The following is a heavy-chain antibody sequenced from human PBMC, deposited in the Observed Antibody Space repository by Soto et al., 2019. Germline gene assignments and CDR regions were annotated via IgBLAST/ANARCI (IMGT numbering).Heavy chain of an antibody. J-gene: IGHJ4*02. Sequence: VASVKVSCKASGYTFTGSYIHWVRQAPGQGLEWMGWINPKTGGTNYAQKFQGRVTLTRDTSINTASMELTRLRSDDTAVYFCARDFSTSADGFDYWGQGTLVTVS. CDR3: ARDFSTSADGFDY. CDR1: GYTFTGSY. CDR2: INPKTGGT. V-gene: IGHV1-2*02. D-gene: IGHD6-13*01.